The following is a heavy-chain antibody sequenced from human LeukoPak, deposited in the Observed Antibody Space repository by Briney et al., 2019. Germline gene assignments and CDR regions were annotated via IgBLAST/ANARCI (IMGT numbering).Heavy chain of an antibody. CDR2: INPSGGST. CDR3: ARDPEGSGCYFDY. D-gene: IGHD6-19*01. Sequence: GASVKVSCKASGHTFTGYYMHWVRQAPGQGLEWMGIINPSGGSTSYAQKFQGRVTMTRDTSTSMVYMELTSLRSEDTAVYYCARDPEGSGCYFDYWGQGTLVTVSS. J-gene: IGHJ4*02. CDR1: GHTFTGYY. V-gene: IGHV1-46*01.